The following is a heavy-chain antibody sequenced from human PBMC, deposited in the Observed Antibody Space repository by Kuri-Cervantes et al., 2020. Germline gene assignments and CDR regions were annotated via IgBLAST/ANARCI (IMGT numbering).Heavy chain of an antibody. Sequence: GGSLRLSCTISGGSISSSRYYWGWIRQPPGRGLEWVGFIRSKAYGGTTDYAAPVKGRFTISRDDSKNTLYLQMNSLRAEDTAVYYCAREADSFDYWGLGTLVTVSS. CDR1: GGSISSSRYY. CDR3: AREADSFDY. V-gene: IGHV3-71*03. D-gene: IGHD3-22*01. J-gene: IGHJ4*01. CDR2: IRSKAYGGTT.